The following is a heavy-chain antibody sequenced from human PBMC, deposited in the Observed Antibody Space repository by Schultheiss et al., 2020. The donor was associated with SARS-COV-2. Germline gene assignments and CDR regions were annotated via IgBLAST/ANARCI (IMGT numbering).Heavy chain of an antibody. Sequence: GGSLRLSCAASGFTFSSYEMNWVRQAPGKGLEWVGFIRSKAYGGTTEYAASVKGRFTISRDNSKNTLYLQMNSLRAEDTAVYYCARESISSTIFEMDVWGKGTTVTVSS. CDR3: ARESISSTIFEMDV. D-gene: IGHD3-3*01. J-gene: IGHJ6*04. V-gene: IGHV3-71*01. CDR1: GFTFSSYE. CDR2: IRSKAYGGTT.